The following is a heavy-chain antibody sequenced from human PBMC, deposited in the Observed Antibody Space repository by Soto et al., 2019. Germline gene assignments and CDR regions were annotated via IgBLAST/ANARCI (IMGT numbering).Heavy chain of an antibody. D-gene: IGHD3-22*01. J-gene: IGHJ4*02. V-gene: IGHV2-5*02. CDR1: GFSLSTSGVG. CDR3: AHSLVRFTMIVPFDY. Sequence: QITLKESGPTLVKPTQTLTLTCTFSGFSLSTSGVGVGWIRQPPGKALEWLALIYWDDDKRYSPSLKSRLTIXXDXSXIRVVLTMANMDPVDTATYYCAHSLVRFTMIVPFDYWGQGTLVTVSS. CDR2: IYWDDDK.